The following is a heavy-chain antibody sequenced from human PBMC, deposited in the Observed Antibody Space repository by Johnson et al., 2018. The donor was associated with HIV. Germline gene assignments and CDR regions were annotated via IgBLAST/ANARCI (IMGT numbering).Heavy chain of an antibody. J-gene: IGHJ3*02. CDR2: ISYDGSNK. D-gene: IGHD2-21*01. CDR1: GFTFSSYA. V-gene: IGHV3-30-3*01. CDR3: TRGAAHGGGDCWGAVDI. Sequence: QEQLVESGGGLVQPGGSLRLSCAASGFTFSSYAMHWVRQAPGKGLEWVAVISYDGSNKYYADSVKGRFTISRDNSKNTLYLQMNSLRAEDTAVYYCTRGAAHGGGDCWGAVDIWGQGTMVTVSS.